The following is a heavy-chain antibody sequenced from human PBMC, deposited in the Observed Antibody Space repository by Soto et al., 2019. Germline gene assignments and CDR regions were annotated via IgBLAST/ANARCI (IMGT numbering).Heavy chain of an antibody. D-gene: IGHD1-26*01. CDR1: GYTFTSYG. CDR3: ARASGSSSWFDP. CDR2: ISAYNGNT. J-gene: IGHJ5*02. V-gene: IGHV1-18*01. Sequence: QVQLVQSGAEVKKPGASVKVSCKASGYTFTSYGISWVRQAPGQGLEWMGWISAYNGNTNYAQKLQGRVTMTTDTSTRTADMALRSLRSEDTSVYYCARASGSSSWFDPWVQGTLVTVSS.